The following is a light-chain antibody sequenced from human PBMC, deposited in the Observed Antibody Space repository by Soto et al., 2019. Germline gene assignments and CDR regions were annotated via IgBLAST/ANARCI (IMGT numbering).Light chain of an antibody. CDR2: NAN. CDR3: AAWDDSLNGVL. J-gene: IGLJ2*01. V-gene: IGLV1-44*01. CDR1: SSNIGSHT. Sequence: QSVLIQPPSASGTPGQRVTISCSGSSSNIGSHTVNWYQQLPGTAPKLLIYNANQRPSGVPERFSGSKSGTSASLAISGLQTEDEASYYYAAWDDSLNGVLFGGGTKLTVL.